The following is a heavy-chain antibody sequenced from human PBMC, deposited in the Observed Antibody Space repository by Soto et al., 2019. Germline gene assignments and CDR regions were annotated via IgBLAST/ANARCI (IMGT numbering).Heavy chain of an antibody. J-gene: IGHJ6*02. CDR3: AKDRYYYGSGSYSYSYYYYGMDV. CDR1: GFTFSSYG. Sequence: QVQLVESGGGVVQPGRSLRLSCAASGFTFSSYGMHWVRQAPGKGLEWVAVISYDGSNKYYADSVKGRFTISRDNSKNTLYLQMTSLRAEDTAVYYCAKDRYYYGSGSYSYSYYYYGMDVWGQGTTVTVSS. CDR2: ISYDGSNK. D-gene: IGHD3-10*01. V-gene: IGHV3-30*18.